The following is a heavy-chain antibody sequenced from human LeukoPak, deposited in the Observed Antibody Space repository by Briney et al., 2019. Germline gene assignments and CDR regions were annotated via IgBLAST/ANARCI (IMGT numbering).Heavy chain of an antibody. CDR3: ARARYSGTYEFDY. CDR1: GGSISSHY. CDR2: IYYSGST. D-gene: IGHD1-26*01. J-gene: IGHJ4*02. Sequence: SETLSLTCTVSGGSISSHYWSWLRQPPGKGLEWIGYIYYSGSTNYNPSLKSRVTITVDTYKTQFPLKISSVTAADTAVYYCARARYSGTYEFDYWGQGTLVTVSS. V-gene: IGHV4-59*11.